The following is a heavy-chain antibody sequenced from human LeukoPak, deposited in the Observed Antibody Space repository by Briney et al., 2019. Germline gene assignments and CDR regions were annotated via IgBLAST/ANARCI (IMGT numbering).Heavy chain of an antibody. CDR3: ARDSARGYSYGGPSNYYYYGMDV. D-gene: IGHD5-18*01. Sequence: GASVKVSCKASGYTFTHYGISWVRQAPGQGLEWMGGISPHNGNTNYAQTHQGRVTMTTDTSTTTAYVELRSLRSDDTAVYYCARDSARGYSYGGPSNYYYYGMDVWGQGTTVTVSS. V-gene: IGHV1-18*01. CDR2: ISPHNGNT. J-gene: IGHJ6*02. CDR1: GYTFTHYG.